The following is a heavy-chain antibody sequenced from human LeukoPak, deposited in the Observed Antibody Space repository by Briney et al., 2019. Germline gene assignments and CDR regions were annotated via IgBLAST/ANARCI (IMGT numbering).Heavy chain of an antibody. Sequence: GGSLRVSCAASGFTFSSYWMSWVRQAPGKGLEWVANIKQDGSEKYYVDSVKGRFTISRDNARNSLYLQMNSLRAEDTAVYYCARGFTIFGVVNDAFDIWGQGTMVTVSS. V-gene: IGHV3-7*01. CDR2: IKQDGSEK. J-gene: IGHJ3*02. CDR1: GFTFSSYW. CDR3: ARGFTIFGVVNDAFDI. D-gene: IGHD3-3*01.